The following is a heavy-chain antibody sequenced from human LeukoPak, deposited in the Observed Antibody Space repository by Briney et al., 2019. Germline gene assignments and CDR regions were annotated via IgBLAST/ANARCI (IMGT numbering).Heavy chain of an antibody. V-gene: IGHV3-21*01. Sequence: GGSLRLSCAASGFTFSSYSMNWVRQAPGKGLEWVSSISSSRSYIYNADPVKGRFTPSRENAKNSLYLHKTSPRAQTTAVYYSARDLVVPLDAFDIGGQGTMVTVSS. J-gene: IGHJ3*02. D-gene: IGHD2-2*01. CDR2: ISSSRSYI. CDR3: ARDLVVPLDAFDI. CDR1: GFTFSSYS.